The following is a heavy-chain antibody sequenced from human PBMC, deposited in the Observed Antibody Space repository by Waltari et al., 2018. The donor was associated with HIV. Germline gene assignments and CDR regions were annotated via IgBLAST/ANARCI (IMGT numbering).Heavy chain of an antibody. CDR2: VNHVGRT. J-gene: IGHJ6*01. D-gene: IGHD6-19*01. V-gene: IGHV4-34*01. CDR1: GGSFSGFY. Sequence: QVHLEQWGTGLLRPSETLSLTCAVYGGSFSGFYRSWIRHSPGRGLEWIGEVNHVGRTNYSPSLKGRVTVSVDTSKNQFSLTMRSVTAADTAVYYCARDSAPGLAVDDDDGEFFYYGLDVWGQGTTVTVSS. CDR3: ARDSAPGLAVDDDDGEFFYYGLDV.